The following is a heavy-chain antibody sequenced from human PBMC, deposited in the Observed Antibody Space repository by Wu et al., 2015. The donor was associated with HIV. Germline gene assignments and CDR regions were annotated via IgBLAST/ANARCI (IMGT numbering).Heavy chain of an antibody. CDR3: ARVEPDHYYDSPGYFDY. D-gene: IGHD3-22*01. J-gene: IGHJ4*02. CDR1: GYTFTSYG. CDR2: ISAYNGNT. V-gene: IGHV1-18*01. Sequence: QVQLVQSGAEVKKPGASVKVSCKASGYTFTSYGISWVRQAPGQGLEWMGWISAYNGNTNYAQKLQGRVTMTTDTSTSTAYMELRSLRSDDTAVYYCARVEPDHYYDSPGYFDYWGQGTLVTVSS.